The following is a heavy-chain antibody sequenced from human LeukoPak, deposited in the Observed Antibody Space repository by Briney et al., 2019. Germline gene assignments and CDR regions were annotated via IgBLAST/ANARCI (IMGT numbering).Heavy chain of an antibody. CDR1: GYSISSGYY. D-gene: IGHD1-26*01. V-gene: IGHV4-38-2*02. CDR2: IYHSGST. J-gene: IGHJ4*02. Sequence: SETLSLTCTVSGYSISSGYYWGWIRQPPGKGLEWIGSIYHSGSTYYNPSLKSRVTISEDTSKKQFSLKVSSVTAADTAVYYCARGGSYSSTCFDYWGQGTLVTVSS. CDR3: ARGGSYSSTCFDY.